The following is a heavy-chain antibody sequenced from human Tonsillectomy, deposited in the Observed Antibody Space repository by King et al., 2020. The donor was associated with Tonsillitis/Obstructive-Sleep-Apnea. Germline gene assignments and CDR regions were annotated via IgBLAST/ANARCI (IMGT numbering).Heavy chain of an antibody. V-gene: IGHV3-23*04. CDR3: ATDESRWNSNSKLNWFYP. CDR1: GFTFSSYA. Sequence: VQLVESGGGLVQPGGSLRLSCAASGFTFSSYAMSWVRQAPGKGLEWVSSISGSGGSTYYADSVKGRFTITRDNSKNTLYLQMNSLRAEDTAVYYCATDESRWNSNSKLNWFYPWGEGTLVTVSS. CDR2: ISGSGGST. J-gene: IGHJ5*02. D-gene: IGHD1-7*01.